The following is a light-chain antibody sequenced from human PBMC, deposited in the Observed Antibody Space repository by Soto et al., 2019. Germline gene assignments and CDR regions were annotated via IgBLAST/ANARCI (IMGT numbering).Light chain of an antibody. CDR3: QHLNTYPLT. CDR2: GAS. Sequence: DIQLTQSPSFLSASIGDRVTITCRASQGIRSFLAWYQQKPGKAPNLLISGASILRTGVPSRFSGSGSGTEFTLTISSMQPDDFANYYCQHLNTYPLTFGGGTKVEI. CDR1: QGIRSF. J-gene: IGKJ4*02. V-gene: IGKV1-9*01.